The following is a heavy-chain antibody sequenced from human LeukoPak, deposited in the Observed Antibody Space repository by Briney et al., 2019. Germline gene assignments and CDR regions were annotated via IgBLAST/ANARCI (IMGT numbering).Heavy chain of an antibody. D-gene: IGHD2-2*02. CDR1: GYTFTGYY. V-gene: IGHV1-2*02. J-gene: IGHJ4*02. CDR3: ATTYCSSTSCYIRLDY. Sequence: ASVKVSCKASGYTFTGYYMHWVRQAPGQGLEWMGWINPNSGGTNYAQKFQGRVTMTRDTSISTAYMELSSLRSEDTAVYYCATTYCSSTSCYIRLDYWGQGTLVTVSS. CDR2: INPNSGGT.